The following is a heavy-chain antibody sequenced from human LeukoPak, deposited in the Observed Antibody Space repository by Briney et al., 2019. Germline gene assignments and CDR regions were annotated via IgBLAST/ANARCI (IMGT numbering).Heavy chain of an antibody. Sequence: PGGSLRLSCAASGFTFSSYAMHWVRQAAGKGLEWVAVISYDGSNKYYADSVKGRFTISRDNSKNTLYLQMNGLRAEDTAVYYCARDSAMVRGVIIYYFDYWGQGTLVTVSS. CDR2: ISYDGSNK. D-gene: IGHD3-10*01. V-gene: IGHV3-30-3*01. CDR1: GFTFSSYA. CDR3: ARDSAMVRGVIIYYFDY. J-gene: IGHJ4*02.